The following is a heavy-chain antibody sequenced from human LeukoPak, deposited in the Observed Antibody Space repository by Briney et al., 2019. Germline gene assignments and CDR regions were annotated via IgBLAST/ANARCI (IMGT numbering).Heavy chain of an antibody. CDR3: AKNGETYYYDSSGWTYFDY. D-gene: IGHD3-22*01. CDR1: GFTFSSYS. J-gene: IGHJ4*02. CDR2: ISGSGANT. Sequence: PGGSLRLSCAASGFTFSSYSMNWVRQAPGKGLEWVSFISGSGANTFYADSMKGRFTISKDNTKNSLFLQMNSLRAEDTAIYYCAKNGETYYYDSSGWTYFDYWGQGTLVTVSS. V-gene: IGHV3-48*04.